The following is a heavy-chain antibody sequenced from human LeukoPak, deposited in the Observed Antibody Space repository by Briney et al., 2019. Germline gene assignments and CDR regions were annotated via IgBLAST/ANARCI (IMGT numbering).Heavy chain of an antibody. D-gene: IGHD3-10*01. CDR3: ARDLWFGESWFDP. J-gene: IGHJ5*02. CDR1: GYTFTSYA. V-gene: IGHV1-3*01. CDR2: INAGNGNT. Sequence: ASVKVSCKASGYTFTSYAMHWVRQAPGQRLEWMGWINAGNGNTKYSQKFQGRVTITRDTSASTAYMELSSLRSEDTAVYYCARDLWFGESWFDPWGQGTLVTVSS.